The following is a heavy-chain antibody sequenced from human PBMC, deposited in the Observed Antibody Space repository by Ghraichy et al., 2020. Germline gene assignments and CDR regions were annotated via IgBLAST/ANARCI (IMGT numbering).Heavy chain of an antibody. CDR2: ISAYNGNT. D-gene: IGHD6-13*01. Sequence: ASVKVSCKASGYTFTSYGISWVRQAPGQGLEWMGWISAYNGNTNYAQKLQGRVTMTTDTSTSTAYMELRSLRSDDTAVYYCARDALRGSSSWYNYWGQGTLVTVSS. CDR3: ARDALRGSSSWYNY. J-gene: IGHJ4*02. CDR1: GYTFTSYG. V-gene: IGHV1-18*01.